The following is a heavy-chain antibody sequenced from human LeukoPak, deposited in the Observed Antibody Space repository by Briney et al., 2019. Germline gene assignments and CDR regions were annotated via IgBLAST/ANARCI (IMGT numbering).Heavy chain of an antibody. J-gene: IGHJ4*02. D-gene: IGHD5-18*01. V-gene: IGHV4-61*02. CDR3: ARAPYSYGHPYYFDY. CDR1: GGSISTSYF. Sequence: SHTLSLTCTVSGGSISTSYFWTWIRQSAGKGLEWIGRIYSSGSTTYNPSLKSRVTMSIDTSRNQFSLKLSSVTAADTAVYYCARAPYSYGHPYYFDYWGQGTLVTVSS. CDR2: IYSSGST.